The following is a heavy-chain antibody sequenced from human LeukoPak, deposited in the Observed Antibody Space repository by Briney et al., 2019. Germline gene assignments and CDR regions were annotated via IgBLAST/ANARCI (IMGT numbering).Heavy chain of an antibody. J-gene: IGHJ4*02. CDR1: GGSIGSYY. Sequence: SETLSLTCTVSGGSIGSYYWSWIRQPPGKGPEWIGYIYNTGSTNYNPSLKSRVTISVDTSKNQFSLKLSSVTAADTAVYYCARATSSRGSSSFPFDYWGQGTLVTVSS. D-gene: IGHD6-6*01. CDR3: ARATSSRGSSSFPFDY. V-gene: IGHV4-59*01. CDR2: IYNTGST.